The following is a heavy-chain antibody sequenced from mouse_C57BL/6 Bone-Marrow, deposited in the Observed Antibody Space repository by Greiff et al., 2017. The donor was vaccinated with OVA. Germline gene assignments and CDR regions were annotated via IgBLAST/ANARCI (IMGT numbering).Heavy chain of an antibody. CDR2: INPNYGTT. D-gene: IGHD4-1*01. CDR3: AIVVHNWDGAWFAY. V-gene: IGHV1-39*01. Sequence: EVKLQESGPELVKPGASVKISCKASGYSFTDYNMNWVKQSNGKSLEWIGVINPNYGTTSYNQKFKGKATLTVDQSSSTAYMQLNSLTSEDSAVYYCAIVVHNWDGAWFAYWGQGTLVTVSA. CDR1: GYSFTDYN. J-gene: IGHJ3*01.